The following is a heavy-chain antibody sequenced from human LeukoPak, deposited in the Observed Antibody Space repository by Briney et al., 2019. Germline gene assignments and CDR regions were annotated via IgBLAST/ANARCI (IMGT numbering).Heavy chain of an antibody. CDR2: LSGSGITT. J-gene: IGHJ3*02. CDR1: GLTFSNSA. CDR3: AKRPHHYDILTGYYNQGAFDI. V-gene: IGHV3-23*01. Sequence: GGSLRLSCAASGLTFSNSAMSWVRQAPGKGLEWVSTLSGSGITTYYADSVKGRFTISRDNSKNTLYLQMNSLRAEDTAVYYCAKRPHHYDILTGYYNQGAFDIWGQGTMVTVSS. D-gene: IGHD3-9*01.